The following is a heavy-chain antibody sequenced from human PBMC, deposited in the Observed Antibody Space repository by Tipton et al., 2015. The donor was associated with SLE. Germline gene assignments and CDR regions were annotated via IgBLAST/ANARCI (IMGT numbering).Heavy chain of an antibody. CDR1: GFTFSSYW. D-gene: IGHD2-15*01. CDR3: ARDHSGGSSRGAFDI. CDR2: IKHDGSEK. V-gene: IGHV3-7*03. J-gene: IGHJ3*02. Sequence: SLRLSCAASGFTFSSYWMSWVRQAPGKGLEWVANIKHDGSEKYYVDSVKGRFTISRDNAKNSVYLQMNSLRAEDTAVYYCARDHSGGSSRGAFDIWGQGTMVTVSS.